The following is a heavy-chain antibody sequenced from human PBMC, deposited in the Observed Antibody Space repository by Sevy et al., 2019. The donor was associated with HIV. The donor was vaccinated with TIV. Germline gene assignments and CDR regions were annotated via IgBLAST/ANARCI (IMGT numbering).Heavy chain of an antibody. CDR2: IQYDGSNK. D-gene: IGHD2-21*01. CDR3: GKEGGGEGGDH. CDR1: GFSFSSYG. J-gene: IGHJ4*02. V-gene: IGHV3-30*02. Sequence: GGSLRLSCAASGFSFSSYGMHWVRQAPGKGLEWMSYIQYDGSNKYYADSVKGRFTMSRDNSKNTLYLQMNSLRVEDPAGFYCGKEGGGEGGDHWGQGTLVTVSS.